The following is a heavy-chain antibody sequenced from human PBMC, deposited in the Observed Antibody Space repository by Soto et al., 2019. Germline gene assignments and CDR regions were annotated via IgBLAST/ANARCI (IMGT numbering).Heavy chain of an antibody. J-gene: IGHJ4*02. V-gene: IGHV3-21*01. D-gene: IGHD2-2*01. CDR3: AREDSIIIPAVSDF. CDR2: ISKSDYT. CDR1: GFAFNNYG. Sequence: GGSLRLSCTVSGFAFNNYGINWVRQAPGKGLEWVSSISKSDYTYYSDSVKGRFAISRDNAKSSVSLQMNTLRVEDTAVYYCAREDSIIIPAVSDFWGQGTLVTAPQ.